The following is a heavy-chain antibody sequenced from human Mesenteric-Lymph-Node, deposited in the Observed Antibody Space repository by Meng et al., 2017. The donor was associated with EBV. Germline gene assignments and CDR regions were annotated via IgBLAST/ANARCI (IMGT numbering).Heavy chain of an antibody. J-gene: IGHJ4*02. V-gene: IGHV3-30-3*01. Sequence: QGQLVESGGGVVQPGRSLGLSCAASGFTFSSYALNWVRQAPGKGLEWVAVISYDGSTKYYADSVKGRFTISRDNSKNTLYLQMNSLRPEDTAVYYCARFGDLFLDQWGQGTLVTVSS. CDR2: ISYDGSTK. CDR3: ARFGDLFLDQ. CDR1: GFTFSSYA. D-gene: IGHD3-10*01.